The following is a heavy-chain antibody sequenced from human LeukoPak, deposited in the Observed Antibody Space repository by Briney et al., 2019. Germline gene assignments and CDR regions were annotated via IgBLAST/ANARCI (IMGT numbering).Heavy chain of an antibody. Sequence: SETLSLTCTVSGGSISSSSYYWGWIRQPPGKGLEWIGSIYYSGSTYYNPSLKSRVTISVDTSKNQFSLKLSSVTAADTAVYYCARDGTQIFDYWGQGTLVTVSS. V-gene: IGHV4-39*07. CDR2: IYYSGST. CDR1: GGSISSSSYY. J-gene: IGHJ4*02. D-gene: IGHD1-26*01. CDR3: ARDGTQIFDY.